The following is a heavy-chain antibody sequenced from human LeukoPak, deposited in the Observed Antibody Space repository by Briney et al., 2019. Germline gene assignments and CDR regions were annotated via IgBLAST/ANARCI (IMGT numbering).Heavy chain of an antibody. V-gene: IGHV1-2*02. CDR3: ARNRGYSYGRNWGMASLGY. CDR2: INPNSGGT. D-gene: IGHD5-18*01. Sequence: ASVKVSCKASGYTFTGYYMHWVRQAPGQGLEWMGWINPNSGGTNYAQKFQGRVTMTRDTSISTAYMELSGLRSDDTAVYYCARNRGYSYGRNWGMASLGYWGQGTLVTVSS. J-gene: IGHJ4*02. CDR1: GYTFTGYY.